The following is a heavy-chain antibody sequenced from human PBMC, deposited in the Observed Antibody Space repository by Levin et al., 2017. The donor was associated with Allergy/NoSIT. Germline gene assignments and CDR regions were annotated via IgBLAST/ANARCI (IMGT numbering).Heavy chain of an antibody. CDR3: ARPLPLVATIRHDAFDI. CDR2: IYYSGST. Sequence: SETLSLTCTVSGGSISSSSYYWGWIRQPPGKGLEWIGSIYYSGSTYYNPSLKSRVTISVDTSKNQFSLKLSSVTAADTAVYYCARPLPLVATIRHDAFDIWGQGTMVTVSS. D-gene: IGHD5-12*01. V-gene: IGHV4-39*01. J-gene: IGHJ3*02. CDR1: GGSISSSSYY.